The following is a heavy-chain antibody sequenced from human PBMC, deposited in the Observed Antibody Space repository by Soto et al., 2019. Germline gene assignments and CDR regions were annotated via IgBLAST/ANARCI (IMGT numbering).Heavy chain of an antibody. D-gene: IGHD5-18*01. CDR3: AKDNGGYSYGSPRYYGMDV. J-gene: IGHJ6*02. Sequence: GGPLRLSCAASGVTVSSYGMHWVRQAPGKGLEWVAVISYDGSNKYYADSVKGRFTISRDNSKNTLYLQMNSLRAEDTAVYYCAKDNGGYSYGSPRYYGMDVWGQGTTVTVSS. CDR2: ISYDGSNK. V-gene: IGHV3-30*18. CDR1: GVTVSSYG.